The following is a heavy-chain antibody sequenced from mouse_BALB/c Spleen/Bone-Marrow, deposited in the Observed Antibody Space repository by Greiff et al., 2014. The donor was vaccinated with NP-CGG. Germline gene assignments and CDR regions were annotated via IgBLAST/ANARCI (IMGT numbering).Heavy chain of an antibody. CDR3: ARMITTRGFDY. V-gene: IGHV1S81*02. D-gene: IGHD2-4*01. Sequence: VQLQQSGAELLKPGTSVKLSCKASGYTFTRYWMHWVKQRPGQGLEWNGELNPSNGHTNYNGKFKNKATVTVDKSSSTAYMQLSSLTSEDSAVYYCARMITTRGFDYWGQGTTLTVSS. J-gene: IGHJ2*01. CDR2: LNPSNGHT. CDR1: GYTFTRYW.